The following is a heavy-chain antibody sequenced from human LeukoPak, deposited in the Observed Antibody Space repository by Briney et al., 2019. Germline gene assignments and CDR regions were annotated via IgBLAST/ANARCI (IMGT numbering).Heavy chain of an antibody. CDR3: ARDIEPIGY. CDR1: GASISSYY. D-gene: IGHD1-14*01. V-gene: IGHV4-59*01. J-gene: IGHJ4*02. CDR2: IYYSGST. Sequence: SETLSLTCTVSGASISSYYWSWIRQPPGKGLEWIGYIYYSGSTNYNPSLKSRVTMSVDTSKNQFSLKLSSVTAADTAVYYCARDIEPIGYWGQGTLVTVSS.